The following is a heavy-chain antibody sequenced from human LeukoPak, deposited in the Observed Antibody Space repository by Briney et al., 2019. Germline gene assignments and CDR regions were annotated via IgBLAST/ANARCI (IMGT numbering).Heavy chain of an antibody. CDR2: IGTVADT. D-gene: IGHD2-15*01. V-gene: IGHV3-13*04. J-gene: IGHJ6*02. CDR1: GFSFSNYD. Sequence: GGSLRLSCAASGFSFSNYDVHWVRQAPGKGLEWVSVIGTVADTYYSGSVKGRVTTSRENGKHSVYLQMNRLRDGYTAVYYCVRDSFHCIGIRCYSDGMDVCGQGATGTVSS. CDR3: VRDSFHCIGIRCYSDGMDV.